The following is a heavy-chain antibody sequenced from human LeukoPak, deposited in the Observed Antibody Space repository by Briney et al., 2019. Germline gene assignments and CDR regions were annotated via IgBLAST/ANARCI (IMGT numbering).Heavy chain of an antibody. Sequence: SETLSLTCTVSGGSISSSSYYWGWIRQPPGKGLEWIGSIYYSGSTYYNPSLKSRVTISVDTSKNQFSLKLSSVTAADTAVYYCARHWFDNGSGRFPFDYWGQGTLVTVSS. CDR2: IYYSGST. J-gene: IGHJ4*02. CDR3: ARHWFDNGSGRFPFDY. D-gene: IGHD3-10*01. CDR1: GGSISSSSYY. V-gene: IGHV4-39*01.